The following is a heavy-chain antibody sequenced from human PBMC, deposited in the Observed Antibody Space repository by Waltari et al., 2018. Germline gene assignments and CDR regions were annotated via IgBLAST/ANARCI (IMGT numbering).Heavy chain of an antibody. CDR3: ARGGPDNQESLDI. V-gene: IGHV3-33*01. Sequence: QVQLVESGGGVVQPGLSLRISCAASGFPFSFSGMHWVRQAPGKGLEWVATIWYDGSNKYYGESVKGRLTVSRDNSKNTLFLQMDSLRAEDTAVYYCARGGPDNQESLDIWGRGTMVTVSS. J-gene: IGHJ3*02. CDR2: IWYDGSNK. CDR1: GFPFSFSG.